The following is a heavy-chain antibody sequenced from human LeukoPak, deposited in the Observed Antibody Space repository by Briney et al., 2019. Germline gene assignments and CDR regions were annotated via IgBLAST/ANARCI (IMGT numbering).Heavy chain of an antibody. CDR1: GYTFTGYY. V-gene: IGHV1-2*06. Sequence: ASVKVSCKASGYTFTGYYMHWVRQAPGRGLEWMGRINPNSGGTNYAQKFQGRVTMTRDTSISTAYMELSRLRSDDTAVYYCARDPVVAATPDAFDIWGQGTMVTVSS. CDR2: INPNSGGT. CDR3: ARDPVVAATPDAFDI. D-gene: IGHD2-15*01. J-gene: IGHJ3*02.